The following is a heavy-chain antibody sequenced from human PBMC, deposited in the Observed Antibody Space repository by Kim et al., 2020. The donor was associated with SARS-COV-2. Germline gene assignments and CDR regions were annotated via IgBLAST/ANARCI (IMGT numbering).Heavy chain of an antibody. D-gene: IGHD7-27*01. Sequence: GGSLRLSCAASGFTFTSYAMSWVRQAPGKGLEWVSIISGRGGSTSYVDSVKGRFTISRDNSKNTLYLQMNSLRAEDTAVYYCAKGGELGTWGQGTLVTVSS. J-gene: IGHJ5*02. CDR2: ISGRGGST. CDR1: GFTFTSYA. CDR3: AKGGELGT. V-gene: IGHV3-23*01.